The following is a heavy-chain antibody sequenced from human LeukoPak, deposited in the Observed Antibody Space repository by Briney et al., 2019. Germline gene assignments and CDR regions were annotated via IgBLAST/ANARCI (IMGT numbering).Heavy chain of an antibody. Sequence: GGSLRLSCAASGFTFSRLAMTWVRQAPGKGLEWVSTISASGPYYADAVRGRFTISRDNPRNTLSLQMDSLRAEDTAVYYCARDLGGSSSGDWFDPWGQGTLVTVSS. J-gene: IGHJ5*02. CDR3: ARDLGGSSSGDWFDP. CDR1: GFTFSRLA. V-gene: IGHV3-23*01. CDR2: ISASGP. D-gene: IGHD6-6*01.